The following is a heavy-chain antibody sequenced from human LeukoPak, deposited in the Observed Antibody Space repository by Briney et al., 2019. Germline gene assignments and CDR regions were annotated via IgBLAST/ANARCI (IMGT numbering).Heavy chain of an antibody. D-gene: IGHD4-17*01. V-gene: IGHV1-2*02. CDR2: INPNSGDT. CDR1: GYTFTGYY. Sequence: GASVKVSCKATGYTFTGYYMHWVRQAPGQGLEWMGWINPNSGDTNYAQKFQGRVTMTRDTSSSTAYMELRSLRSDDTAVYYCARVYGTVTTGGLDYWGQGTLVTVSS. CDR3: ARVYGTVTTGGLDY. J-gene: IGHJ4*02.